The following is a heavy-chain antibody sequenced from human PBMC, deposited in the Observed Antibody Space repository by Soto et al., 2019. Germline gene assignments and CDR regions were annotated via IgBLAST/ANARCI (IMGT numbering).Heavy chain of an antibody. CDR1: GYSFSNYG. V-gene: IGHV1-18*01. J-gene: IGHJ4*02. CDR3: ARGPDPTYSDY. CDR2: INGYNGKT. Sequence: QVQLVKSGAEVKKPGASVKVSCKASGYSFSNYGINWVRQAPGQGLEWMGWINGYNGKTNYAQELQGRVTMTTETSPSTAYMELRSLRSDDTAVFYCARGPDPTYSDYWGQGTLVTVSS.